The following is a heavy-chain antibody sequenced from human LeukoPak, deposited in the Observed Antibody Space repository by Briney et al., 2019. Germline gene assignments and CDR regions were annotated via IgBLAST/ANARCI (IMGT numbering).Heavy chain of an antibody. Sequence: ASVKVSSNASGYTFTSYGISWVRQAPGQGLEWMGWISAYNGNTNYAQKLQGRVTMTTDTSTSTAYMELRSLRSDDTAVYYCAREKGYYDSSGYYYVTDYFQHWGQGTLVTVSS. CDR2: ISAYNGNT. V-gene: IGHV1-18*01. CDR3: AREKGYYDSSGYYYVTDYFQH. CDR1: GYTFTSYG. J-gene: IGHJ1*01. D-gene: IGHD3-22*01.